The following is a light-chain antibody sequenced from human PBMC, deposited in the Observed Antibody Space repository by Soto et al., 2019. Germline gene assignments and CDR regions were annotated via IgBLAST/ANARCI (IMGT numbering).Light chain of an antibody. CDR2: TSF. CDR1: QSIGTF. Sequence: IQMTQSPSSLSASVGDRVSITCRASQSIGTFLNWYQQKPGEAPNLLIHTSFTLYSGVPSRFSGTGSGTDFTLTISSLQPEDFATYFSQQDFSAEWTFGQGTKV. CDR3: QQDFSAEWT. V-gene: IGKV1-39*01. J-gene: IGKJ1*01.